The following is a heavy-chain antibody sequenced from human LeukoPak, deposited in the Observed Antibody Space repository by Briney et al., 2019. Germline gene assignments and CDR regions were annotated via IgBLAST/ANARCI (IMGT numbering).Heavy chain of an antibody. Sequence: SETLSLTCTVSGGSISSSSYYWSWIRQPPGKGLEWIGYIYYSGSTNYNPSLKSRVTISVDTSKNQFSLKLSSVTAADTAVYYCARGDSYGNTAYWGQGTLVTVSP. CDR3: ARGDSYGNTAY. CDR1: GGSISSSSYY. J-gene: IGHJ4*02. CDR2: IYYSGST. V-gene: IGHV4-61*01. D-gene: IGHD5-18*01.